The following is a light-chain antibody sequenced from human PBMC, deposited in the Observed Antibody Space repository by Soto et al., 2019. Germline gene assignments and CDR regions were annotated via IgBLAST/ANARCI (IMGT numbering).Light chain of an antibody. V-gene: IGKV1-27*01. CDR3: QKYNSALTWT. CDR2: AAS. J-gene: IGKJ1*01. CDR1: QGISNY. Sequence: DIQMTQSPSSLSASVGDRVTITGRASQGISNYLAWYQQKPGKVPKLLIYAASTLQSGVPSRFSGSGSGTDFTLTISSLQPEDVATYYCQKYNSALTWTFGQGTKLEIK.